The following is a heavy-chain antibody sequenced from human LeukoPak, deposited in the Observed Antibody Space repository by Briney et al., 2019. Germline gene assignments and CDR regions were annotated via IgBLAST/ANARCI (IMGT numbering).Heavy chain of an antibody. D-gene: IGHD3-3*01. CDR1: GFTFSDYY. J-gene: IGHJ4*02. CDR3: ARSHYDFWSGYPPNFDY. V-gene: IGHV3-11*04. CDR2: ISSSGSTI. Sequence: GGSLRLSCAASGFTFSDYYMSWIRQAPGKRLEWVSYISSSGSTIYYADSVKGRFTISRDNAKNSLYLQMNSLRAEDTAVYYCARSHYDFWSGYPPNFDYWGQGTLVTVSS.